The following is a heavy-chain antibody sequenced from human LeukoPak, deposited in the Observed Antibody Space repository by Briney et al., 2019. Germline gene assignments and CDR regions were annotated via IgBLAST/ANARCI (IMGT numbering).Heavy chain of an antibody. J-gene: IGHJ5*02. D-gene: IGHD6-19*01. V-gene: IGHV3-74*01. Sequence: PGGSLRLSCAASGFTFTSHWMHWVRQTPGKGLVWVSRINSDGSSTNYADSVEGRFTISRDNAKNSLYLQMNSLRAEDTAIYYCARARQWLGVSNWFDPWGQGTLVTVSS. CDR3: ARARQWLGVSNWFDP. CDR2: INSDGSST. CDR1: GFTFTSHW.